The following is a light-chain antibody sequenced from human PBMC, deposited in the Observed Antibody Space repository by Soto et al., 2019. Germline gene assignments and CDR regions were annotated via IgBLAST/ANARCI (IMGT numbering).Light chain of an antibody. V-gene: IGLV2-23*03. Sequence: SALTQPASVSGSPGQSITMSCTGTSSDVGSYNLVSWYQQHPGKAPKLMIYEGSKRPSGVSNRFSGSKSGNTASLTISGLQAEDEADYYCYSYAGSSTFNVFGTGT. CDR3: YSYAGSSTFNV. CDR1: SSDVGSYNL. J-gene: IGLJ1*01. CDR2: EGS.